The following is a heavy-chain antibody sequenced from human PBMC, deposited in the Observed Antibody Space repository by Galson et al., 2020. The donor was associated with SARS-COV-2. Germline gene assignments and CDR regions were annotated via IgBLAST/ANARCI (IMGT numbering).Heavy chain of an antibody. CDR2: IYSGDIT. V-gene: IGHV3-66*01. Sequence: GGSLRLSCAASGFTVSSNYMSWVRQAPGKGLEWVSVIYSGDITYYADSVKGRFTISRDNIKNMLYLQMTSLRVEDTAVYYCARERNRRAVATTFQRWGKGTLVAVSS. CDR1: GFTVSSNY. CDR3: ARERNRRAVATTFQR. D-gene: IGHD6-19*01. J-gene: IGHJ1*01.